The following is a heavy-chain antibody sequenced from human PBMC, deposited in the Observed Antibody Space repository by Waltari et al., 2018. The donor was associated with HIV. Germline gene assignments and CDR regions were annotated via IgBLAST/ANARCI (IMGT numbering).Heavy chain of an antibody. Sequence: QEQLVESGGGAAQPGRSLRLACSAQGAIIGYYPLHWGRPAPGQGLEWVGIISFDGNNAYYADSVKGRFTISRDNSKNPMSLQMNSLRSDDTALYYCARTIFGVMITSDFFYGMDVWGQGTTVTVS. CDR2: ISFDGNNA. V-gene: IGHV3-30-3*01. CDR1: GAIIGYYP. D-gene: IGHD3-3*01. CDR3: ARTIFGVMITSDFFYGMDV. J-gene: IGHJ6*02.